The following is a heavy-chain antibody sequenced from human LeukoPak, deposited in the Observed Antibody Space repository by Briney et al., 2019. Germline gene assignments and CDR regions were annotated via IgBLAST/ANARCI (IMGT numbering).Heavy chain of an antibody. CDR3: ARGGYSSSHAVDY. D-gene: IGHD6-6*01. CDR2: ISSSSSTI. CDR1: GFTFSSYS. Sequence: PGGSLRLSCAASGFTFSSYSMNWVRQAPGKGLEWVSYISSSSSTIYYADSVKGRFTISRDNAKNSLYLRMNSLRAEDTAVYYCARGGYSSSHAVDYWGQGTLVTVSS. V-gene: IGHV3-48*01. J-gene: IGHJ4*02.